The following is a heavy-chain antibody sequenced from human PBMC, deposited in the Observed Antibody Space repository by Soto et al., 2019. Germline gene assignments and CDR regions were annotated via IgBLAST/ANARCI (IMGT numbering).Heavy chain of an antibody. CDR3: ARPKFAHYICGGDCYFFAS. J-gene: IGHJ4*02. CDR1: GFTFSSYW. V-gene: IGHV3-23*01. Sequence: AASTRVSWAASGFTFSSYWMHWVLQATGKGLEWVSAIDSSCDRSLHADSVKGRFTVSRDASKNTLYLQMNSLRVYDTAIYFCARPKFAHYICGGDCYFFASWGQGTPVTVSS. D-gene: IGHD2-21*02. CDR2: IDSSCDRS.